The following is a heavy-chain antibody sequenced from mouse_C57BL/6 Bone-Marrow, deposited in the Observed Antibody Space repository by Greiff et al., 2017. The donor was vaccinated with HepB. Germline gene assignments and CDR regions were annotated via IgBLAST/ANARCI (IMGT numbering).Heavy chain of an antibody. J-gene: IGHJ2*01. CDR2: LWSDGST. Sequence: VKLMESGPGLVAPSQSLSITCTVSGFSLTSYGVHWVRQPPGKGLEWLVVLWSDGSTTYNSALKSRLSISKDNSKSQVFLKMNSLQTDDTAMYYCARHGGTGTGFDYWGQGTTLTVSS. V-gene: IGHV2-6-1*01. CDR3: ARHGGTGTGFDY. CDR1: GFSLTSYG. D-gene: IGHD4-1*01.